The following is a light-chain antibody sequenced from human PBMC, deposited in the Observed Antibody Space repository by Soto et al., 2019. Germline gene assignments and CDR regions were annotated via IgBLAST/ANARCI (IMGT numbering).Light chain of an antibody. CDR2: GAS. CDR1: QSVSNN. V-gene: IGKV3-15*01. Sequence: EIVMTQSPATLSASPGERATLSCRASQSVSNNLAWYHQKPGQAPRLLIYGASTRATGIPARFSGSESGTEFTLTISSLQPEDFAVYYCQQYNNWWTFGQGTKVEIK. J-gene: IGKJ1*01. CDR3: QQYNNWWT.